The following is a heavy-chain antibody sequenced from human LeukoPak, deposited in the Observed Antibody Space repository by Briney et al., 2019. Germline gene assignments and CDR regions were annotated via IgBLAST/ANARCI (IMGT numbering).Heavy chain of an antibody. Sequence: ASVKVSCKASGYTLTSYGISWVRQAPGQGLEWMGWISAYNGNTNYAQKLQGRVTMTTDTSTSTAYMELRSLRSDDTAVYYCASSIAVAGTGLLVYWGQGTLVTVSS. J-gene: IGHJ4*02. CDR2: ISAYNGNT. CDR1: GYTLTSYG. V-gene: IGHV1-18*04. D-gene: IGHD6-19*01. CDR3: ASSIAVAGTGLLVY.